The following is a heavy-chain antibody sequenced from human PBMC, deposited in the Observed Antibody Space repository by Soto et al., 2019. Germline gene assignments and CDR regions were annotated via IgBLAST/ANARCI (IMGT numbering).Heavy chain of an antibody. CDR2: IKSKTDGGTT. CDR1: GFTFSNAW. Sequence: PGGSLRLSCAASGFTFSNAWMSWVRQAPGKGLEWVGRIKSKTDGGTTDYAAPVKGRFTISRDDSKNTLYLQMNSLKTEDTAVYYCTTVDTVVTPYYYYYGMDVWGQGTTVTAP. J-gene: IGHJ6*02. CDR3: TTVDTVVTPYYYYYGMDV. V-gene: IGHV3-15*01. D-gene: IGHD2-15*01.